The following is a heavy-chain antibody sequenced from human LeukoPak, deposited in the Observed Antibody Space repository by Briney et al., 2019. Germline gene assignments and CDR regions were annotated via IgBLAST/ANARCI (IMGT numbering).Heavy chain of an antibody. CDR1: GFTFSSYD. J-gene: IGHJ4*02. CDR3: GRGIGGSYPGDY. V-gene: IGHV3-13*01. CDR2: IGTAGDT. Sequence: PGGSLRLSCAASGFTFSSYDMHWDRPATGKGLEWVSAIGTAGDTYYPGSVKGRFTISRENAKNSLYLQMNSLRAGDTAVYYWGRGIGGSYPGDYWGQGTLVTVSS. D-gene: IGHD1-26*01.